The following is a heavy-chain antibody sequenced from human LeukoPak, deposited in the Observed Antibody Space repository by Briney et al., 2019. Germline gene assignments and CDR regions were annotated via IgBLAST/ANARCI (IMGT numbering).Heavy chain of an antibody. CDR2: IYYSGRT. Sequence: PSETLSLTCTVSGGSISSSGYYWGWIRQPPGKGLEWIGSIYYSGRTYYNPSLKSRVTISVDTSKNQFSLKLSSVTAADTAVYYCAREMQQLVYWGQGTLVTVSS. J-gene: IGHJ4*02. CDR1: GGSISSSGYY. CDR3: AREMQQLVY. D-gene: IGHD6-13*01. V-gene: IGHV4-39*07.